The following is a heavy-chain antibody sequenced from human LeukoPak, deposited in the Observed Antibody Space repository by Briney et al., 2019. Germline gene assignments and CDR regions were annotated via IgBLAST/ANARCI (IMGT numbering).Heavy chain of an antibody. CDR2: ISGTDDST. CDR3: AKRRSAVAGPRYFDY. V-gene: IGHV3-23*01. CDR1: GFTFSIFA. D-gene: IGHD6-19*01. Sequence: GGSLRLSCAASGFTFSIFAVSWVRQAPGRGLEWVSSISGTDDSTYYADSVKGRFTVSRDNSKYTLSLQMDSLRAEDTAVYYCAKRRSAVAGPRYFDYWGQGTLVTVSS. J-gene: IGHJ4*02.